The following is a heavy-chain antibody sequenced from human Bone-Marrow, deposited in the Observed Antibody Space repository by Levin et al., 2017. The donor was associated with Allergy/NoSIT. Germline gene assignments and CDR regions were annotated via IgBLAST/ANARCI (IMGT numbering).Heavy chain of an antibody. CDR2: INAGNGNT. CDR3: ARDRKTTVTAYYYYYMDV. Sequence: ASVKVSCKASGYTFTSYAMHWVRQAPGQRLEWMGWINAGNGNTKYSQKFQGRVTITRDTSASTAYMELSSLRSEDTAVYYCARDRKTTVTAYYYYYMDVWGKGTTVTVSS. V-gene: IGHV1-3*01. D-gene: IGHD4-11*01. CDR1: GYTFTSYA. J-gene: IGHJ6*03.